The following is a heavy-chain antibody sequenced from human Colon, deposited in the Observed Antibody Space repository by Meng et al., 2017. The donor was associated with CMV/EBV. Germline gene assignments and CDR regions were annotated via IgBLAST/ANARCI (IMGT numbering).Heavy chain of an antibody. J-gene: IGHJ6*02. Sequence: GESLKISCEASGFTFRSYAMSWVRQAPGKGPEWVSTISGSGGTRDYADSVKGRFTMSRDNSENTVYLQMNSLRDEDTAVYFCAKDLLREIVPGALVLDVWGQGTTVTVSS. CDR1: GFTFRSYA. V-gene: IGHV3-23*01. D-gene: IGHD5-12*01. CDR3: AKDLLREIVPGALVLDV. CDR2: ISGSGGTR.